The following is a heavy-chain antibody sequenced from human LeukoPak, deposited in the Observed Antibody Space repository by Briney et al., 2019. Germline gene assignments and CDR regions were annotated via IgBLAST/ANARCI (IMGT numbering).Heavy chain of an antibody. D-gene: IGHD3-22*01. CDR1: GFTFSRYS. J-gene: IGHJ4*02. V-gene: IGHV3-21*06. Sequence: GGSLRLSCAASGFTFSRYSMNWVRQAPGKGLEWVSSISSRSTYIYYADSVKGRFTISRDNAKNSLYLQMNSLRAEDTAVYYCARGDDDSSGHPFYFDYWGQGTLVTVSS. CDR3: ARGDDDSSGHPFYFDY. CDR2: ISSRSTYI.